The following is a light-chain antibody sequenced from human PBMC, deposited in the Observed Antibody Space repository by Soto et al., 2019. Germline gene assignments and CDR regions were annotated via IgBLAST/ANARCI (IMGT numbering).Light chain of an antibody. CDR3: QQTHSLPRS. J-gene: IGKJ3*01. Sequence: QMTQSPSSVSASVGDSVTSTCRASQGISSWFAWYQQNPGKAPKLLIYTASSLQSGVPSRFSGSGSGTDFTLTISSLQPEDFATYYCQQTHSLPRSFGPGTKVDI. V-gene: IGKV1-12*01. CDR1: QGISSW. CDR2: TAS.